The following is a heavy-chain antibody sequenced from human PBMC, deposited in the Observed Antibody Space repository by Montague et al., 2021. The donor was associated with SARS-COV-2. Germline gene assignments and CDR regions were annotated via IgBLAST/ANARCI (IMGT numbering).Heavy chain of an antibody. CDR2: IYYSGTT. V-gene: IGHV4-39*01. Sequence: SETLSLTCTVSGGSISSSNYYWGWIRQSPGKGLEWIGSIYYSGTTYYNPSLQSRVTISVDTSKKQFSLKLSSVTAADTAVYYCARETYTSGWFQRFDYWGQGTLVTVSS. D-gene: IGHD6-19*01. J-gene: IGHJ4*02. CDR3: ARETYTSGWFQRFDY. CDR1: GGSISSSNYY.